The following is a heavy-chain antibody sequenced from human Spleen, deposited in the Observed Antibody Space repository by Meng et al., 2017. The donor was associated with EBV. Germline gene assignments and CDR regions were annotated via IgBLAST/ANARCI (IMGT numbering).Heavy chain of an antibody. V-gene: IGHV4-4*02. CDR3: ARADSMTQFDY. CDR1: GGSISDSNW. J-gene: IGHJ4*02. Sequence: VHLAGSGPGLVKPSGTLSLPCAVSGGSISDSNWWTWVRQPPGKGLEWIGETSHSGSTNYSPSLKSRVTISVDKSKNQFSLKLNSVTAADTAVYYCARADSMTQFDYWGQGTLVTVSS. CDR2: TSHSGST. D-gene: IGHD2-21*01.